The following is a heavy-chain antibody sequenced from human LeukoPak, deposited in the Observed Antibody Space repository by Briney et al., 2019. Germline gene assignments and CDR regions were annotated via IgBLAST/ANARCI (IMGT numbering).Heavy chain of an antibody. CDR3: AREGPLGKYYDY. Sequence: SETLSLTCTVSGDSINNLFWIWMRQSPGKGLEWIGYFSYSGGTTYNPSLKSRVTISIDTTKNQFSLNLNSVTAADTAVYYCAREGPLGKYYDYWGPGTLVTVSS. J-gene: IGHJ4*02. CDR2: FSYSGGT. D-gene: IGHD3-16*01. V-gene: IGHV4-59*01. CDR1: GDSINNLF.